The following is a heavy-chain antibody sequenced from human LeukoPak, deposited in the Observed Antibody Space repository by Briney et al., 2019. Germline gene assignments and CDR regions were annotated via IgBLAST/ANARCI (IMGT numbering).Heavy chain of an antibody. CDR3: AKGGKWDVTPFDY. J-gene: IGHJ4*02. Sequence: PGGSLRLSCAASGFTFSSYWMHWVRQAPGKGLVWVSRINSDGSSTSYADSVKGRFTISRANSKNTLYLQVNSLRAEDTAVYYCAKGGKWDVTPFDYWGQGTLVTVSS. CDR1: GFTFSSYW. V-gene: IGHV3-74*01. D-gene: IGHD1-26*01. CDR2: INSDGSST.